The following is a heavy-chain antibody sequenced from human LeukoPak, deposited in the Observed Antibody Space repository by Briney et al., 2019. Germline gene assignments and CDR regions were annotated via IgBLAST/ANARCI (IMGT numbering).Heavy chain of an antibody. CDR2: IYPGDSDI. D-gene: IGHD3-22*01. CDR1: GYSFTSYW. CDR3: ASGLYDSSAFDI. V-gene: IGHV5-51*01. Sequence: GESLKISCKGSGYSFTSYWIGWVRQMPGKGLGWVGIIYPGDSDIRYSPSFQGHVTISADKSISTAYLQWSSLKASDTAMYYCASGLYDSSAFDIWGQGTMVTVSS. J-gene: IGHJ3*02.